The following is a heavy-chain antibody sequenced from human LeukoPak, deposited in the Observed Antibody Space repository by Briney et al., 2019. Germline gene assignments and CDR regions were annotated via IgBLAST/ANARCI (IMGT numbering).Heavy chain of an antibody. CDR3: AREARTVGANFDY. D-gene: IGHD1-26*01. Sequence: GGSLRLSCAASGFTFDDYDICWVRQAPGKGLEWVSGISLNGSRTGYADSVKGRFTISRDNAKNSLYLQMNSLRAEDTAVYYCAREARTVGANFDYWGQGTLVTVSS. CDR2: ISLNGSRT. J-gene: IGHJ4*02. CDR1: GFTFDDYD. V-gene: IGHV3-20*04.